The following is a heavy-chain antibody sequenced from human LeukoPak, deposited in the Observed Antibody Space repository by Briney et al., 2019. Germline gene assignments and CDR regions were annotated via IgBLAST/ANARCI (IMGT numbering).Heavy chain of an antibody. D-gene: IGHD3-3*01. CDR3: ASPARRITIFGVPFDY. CDR1: EFTFRSYA. J-gene: IGHJ4*02. CDR2: VSYDGSDE. V-gene: IGHV3-30-3*01. Sequence: GGSLRLSCVASEFTFRSYAMHWVRQAPGKGLEWVATVSYDGSDEYYADSVKGRFTISRDNSKNTLYLQMNTLRPEDTAVYYCASPARRITIFGVPFDYWGQGTLVTVSS.